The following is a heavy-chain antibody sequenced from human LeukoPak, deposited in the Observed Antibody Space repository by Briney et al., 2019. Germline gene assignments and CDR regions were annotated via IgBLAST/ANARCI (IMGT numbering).Heavy chain of an antibody. J-gene: IGHJ5*02. D-gene: IGHD1-26*01. CDR2: INHSGST. CDR3: ATRDVRATGNWFDP. V-gene: IGHV4-39*07. Sequence: SETLSLTCTVSGGSISSSSYYWGWIRQPPGKGLEWIGEINHSGSTNYNPSLKSRVTISVDTSKNQFSLKLSSVTAADTAVYYCATRDVRATGNWFDPWGQGTLVTVSS. CDR1: GGSISSSSYY.